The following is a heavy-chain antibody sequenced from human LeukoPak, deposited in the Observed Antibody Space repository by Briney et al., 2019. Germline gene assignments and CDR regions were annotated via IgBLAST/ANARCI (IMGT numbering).Heavy chain of an antibody. CDR2: ISGSGGST. Sequence: GGSLRLSCAASGFTFSSYAMSWVRQAPGKGLEWVSAISGSGGSTYYADSVKGRFTISRDNSKNTLYLQMNSLRAEGTAVYYCAKGDYDFWSGYPTWTFDYWGQGTLVTVSS. CDR3: AKGDYDFWSGYPTWTFDY. D-gene: IGHD3-3*01. V-gene: IGHV3-23*01. J-gene: IGHJ4*02. CDR1: GFTFSSYA.